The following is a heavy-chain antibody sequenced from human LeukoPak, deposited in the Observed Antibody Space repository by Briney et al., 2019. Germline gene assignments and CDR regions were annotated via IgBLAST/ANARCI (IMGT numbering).Heavy chain of an antibody. D-gene: IGHD3-10*01. CDR2: IHGSAK. V-gene: IGHV3-7*03. CDR3: ARETPYGSLTFDY. J-gene: IGHJ4*02. Sequence: GGSLRLSCAASGFTFSSYWMSWVRQAPGKGLEWVANIHGSAKYYVDSVEGRFTISRDNAKSSVYLQMNSLRAEDTAVYYCARETPYGSLTFDYWGQGTLVTVSS. CDR1: GFTFSSYW.